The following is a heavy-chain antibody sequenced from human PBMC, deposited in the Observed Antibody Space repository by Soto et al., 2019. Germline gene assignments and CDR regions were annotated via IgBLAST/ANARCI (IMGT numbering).Heavy chain of an antibody. Sequence: GGSLRLSCAASGFTFTRYSMNWVRQAPGKGLEWVSSISSTTNYIYYADSMKGLFTVSRDNAKNSVYLEMNSLSAEDTAVYYCARESEDLTSNFDYWGQGTQVTVSS. CDR3: ARESEDLTSNFDY. CDR1: GFTFTRYS. CDR2: ISSTTNYI. V-gene: IGHV3-21*01. J-gene: IGHJ4*02.